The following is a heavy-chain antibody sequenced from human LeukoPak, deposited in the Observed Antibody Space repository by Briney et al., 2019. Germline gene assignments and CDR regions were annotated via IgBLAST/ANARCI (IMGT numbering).Heavy chain of an antibody. CDR1: GGTFSSYA. CDR3: ARVTGASPFDAFDI. CDR2: FIPIFGTA. D-gene: IGHD7-27*01. Sequence: SVKVSCKASGGTFSSYAISWVRQAHGQGLEWMGGFIPIFGTANYAQKFQGRVTITADESTSTAYMELSSLRSEDTAVYYCARVTGASPFDAFDIWGQGTMVTVS. V-gene: IGHV1-69*13. J-gene: IGHJ3*02.